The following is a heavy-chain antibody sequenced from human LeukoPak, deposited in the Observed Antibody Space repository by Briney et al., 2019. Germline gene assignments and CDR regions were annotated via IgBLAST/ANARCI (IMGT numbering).Heavy chain of an antibody. V-gene: IGHV4/OR15-8*02. D-gene: IGHD1-26*01. CDR2: ISLAGQT. CDR3: SRESGPFCPFGY. Sequence: PSECLSLTCGVSGGSISGTNWWSWVRQPPGQGLEWIGEISLAGQTNYNPSLNGRVTMSLDKYSNQLSLHLTSVTAADTATYFCSRESGPFCPFGYWGQGTLVIVYS. CDR1: GGSISGTNW. J-gene: IGHJ4*02.